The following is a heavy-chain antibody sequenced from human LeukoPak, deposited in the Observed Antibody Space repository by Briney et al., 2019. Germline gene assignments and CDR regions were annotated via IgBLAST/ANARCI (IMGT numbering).Heavy chain of an antibody. Sequence: GGSLRLSCAASGFTFSRYNMNWVRQAPGKGLEWVSSITSSSSYIYYADSVKGRFTISRDNAKNSLYLQMNSLRAEDTAVYYCARMDYGGLCADYWGQGTLVTVSS. CDR2: ITSSSSYI. J-gene: IGHJ4*02. CDR1: GFTFSRYN. D-gene: IGHD4-23*01. V-gene: IGHV3-21*01. CDR3: ARMDYGGLCADY.